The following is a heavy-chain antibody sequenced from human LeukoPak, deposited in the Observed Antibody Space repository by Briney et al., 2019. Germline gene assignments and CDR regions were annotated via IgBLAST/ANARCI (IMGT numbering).Heavy chain of an antibody. J-gene: IGHJ4*02. CDR3: TRGNSGPDY. Sequence: GGSLRLSCAASGFTFSSYWMSWVRQAPGKGLEWVANIKQDGSDKYYVDSVKGRFTISRDNAKNSLYLQMNSLRADDTAVYYCTRGNSGPDYWGQGTLVTVSS. CDR1: GFTFSSYW. V-gene: IGHV3-7*02. CDR2: IKQDGSDK. D-gene: IGHD5-12*01.